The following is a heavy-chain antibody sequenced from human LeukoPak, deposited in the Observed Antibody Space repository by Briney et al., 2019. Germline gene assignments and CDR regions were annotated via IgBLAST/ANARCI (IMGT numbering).Heavy chain of an antibody. CDR3: AREMKAYYYGMDV. Sequence: GGSLRLSCAASGFTVSSNYMGWVRQAPGKGLEWVSVIYSGGSTYYADSVKGRFTISRHNSKNTLYLQMNSLRAEDTAVYYCAREMKAYYYGMDVWGQGTTVTVSS. CDR1: GFTVSSNY. CDR2: IYSGGST. V-gene: IGHV3-53*04. J-gene: IGHJ6*02.